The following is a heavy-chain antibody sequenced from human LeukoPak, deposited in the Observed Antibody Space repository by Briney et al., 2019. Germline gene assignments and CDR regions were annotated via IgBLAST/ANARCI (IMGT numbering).Heavy chain of an antibody. D-gene: IGHD1-26*01. CDR1: GGSVSRGGYY. CDR3: ATADWESFYFDS. CDR2: TSYSEGT. V-gene: IGHV4-31*03. J-gene: IGHJ4*02. Sequence: SETLSLTCTVSGGSVSRGGYYWNWIRQHPGKGLEWIGHTSYSEGTYYHPSLMSRIPLSVDISQNQFSVKMRDVTAADTAVYFCATADWESFYFDSWGQGALVAVSS.